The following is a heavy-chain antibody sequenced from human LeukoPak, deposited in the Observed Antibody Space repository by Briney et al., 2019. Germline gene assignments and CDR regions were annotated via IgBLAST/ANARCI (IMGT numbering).Heavy chain of an antibody. CDR1: GFMFSSYW. Sequence: GGSLRLSCAASGFMFSSYWMHWVRQAPGKGLEWVASISQDGRTKNHVDSVKGRFTISRDNAKNSLFLQMNSLTAEDAAVYFCAKDLHYYTSDVWGQGTTVTVSS. J-gene: IGHJ6*02. CDR2: ISQDGRTK. D-gene: IGHD3-22*01. CDR3: AKDLHYYTSDV. V-gene: IGHV3-7*01.